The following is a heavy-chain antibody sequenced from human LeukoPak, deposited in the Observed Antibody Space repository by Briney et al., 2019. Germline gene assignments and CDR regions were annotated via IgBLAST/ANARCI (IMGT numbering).Heavy chain of an antibody. CDR1: GGSIRRYY. CDR3: ARVRDSGYYDFDY. V-gene: IGHV4-59*01. Sequence: SETLSLTCTVSGGSIRRYYWSWLRQSPGKGLDWIGYIYYSGITNYNPSLKSRVTISVDTSKNQFSLKLSSVTAADTAVYYCARVRDSGYYDFDYWGQGTLVTVSS. J-gene: IGHJ4*02. CDR2: IYYSGIT. D-gene: IGHD3-22*01.